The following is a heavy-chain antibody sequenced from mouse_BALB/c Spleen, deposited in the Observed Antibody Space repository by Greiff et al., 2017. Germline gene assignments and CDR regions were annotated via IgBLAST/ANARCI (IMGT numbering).Heavy chain of an antibody. Sequence: QVQLQQSGAELVRPGVSVKISCKGSGYTFTDYAMHWVKQSHAKSLEWIGVISTYYGDASYNQKFKGKATMTVDKSSSTAYMELARLTSEDSAIYYCARATMITTSFDYWGQGTTLTVSS. D-gene: IGHD2-4*01. CDR1: GYTFTDYA. CDR2: ISTYYGDA. CDR3: ARATMITTSFDY. J-gene: IGHJ2*01. V-gene: IGHV1S137*01.